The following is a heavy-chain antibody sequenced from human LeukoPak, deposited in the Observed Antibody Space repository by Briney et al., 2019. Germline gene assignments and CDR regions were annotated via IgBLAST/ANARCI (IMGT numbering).Heavy chain of an antibody. Sequence: SETLSLTCAVSGGSIISSNWWSWVRQPPGKGLEWIGEVHHTGSTNYNPSLKSRVIIPVDKSKNQFSLNLSSLTAADTAVYYCARIRGAGRDYYYYYMDVWGKGTTVTVSS. CDR1: GGSIISSNW. CDR2: VHHTGST. D-gene: IGHD6-19*01. CDR3: ARIRGAGRDYYYYYMDV. J-gene: IGHJ6*03. V-gene: IGHV4-4*02.